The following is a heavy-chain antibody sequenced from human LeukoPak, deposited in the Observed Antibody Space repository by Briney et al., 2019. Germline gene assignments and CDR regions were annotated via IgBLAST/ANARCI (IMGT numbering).Heavy chain of an antibody. D-gene: IGHD6-19*01. Sequence: GGSLRLSCAASGFTFHDYAMYWVRQAPGKGPGWVSLISGDSGSTDYADFVKGRFTISRYNSQNSVFLQMNSLTSEDTAVYFCAKDRGSGWYYFHYWGQGTLVTVSS. CDR1: GFTFHDYA. CDR3: AKDRGSGWYYFHY. V-gene: IGHV3-43*02. J-gene: IGHJ4*02. CDR2: ISGDSGST.